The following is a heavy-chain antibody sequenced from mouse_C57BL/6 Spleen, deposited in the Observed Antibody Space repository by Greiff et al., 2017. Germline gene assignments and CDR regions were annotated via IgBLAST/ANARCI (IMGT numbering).Heavy chain of an antibody. D-gene: IGHD2-1*01. Sequence: VQLQQPGTELVKPGASVKLSCKASGYTFTSYWMHWVKQRPGQGLEWIGNINPSNGGTNYNEKFKSKATLTVDQSSSTAYMQLSSQTSEDSAVSYCGRGDYGNCLDYWGQGTTLTVSS. CDR3: GRGDYGNCLDY. CDR1: GYTFTSYW. V-gene: IGHV1-53*01. J-gene: IGHJ2*01. CDR2: INPSNGGT.